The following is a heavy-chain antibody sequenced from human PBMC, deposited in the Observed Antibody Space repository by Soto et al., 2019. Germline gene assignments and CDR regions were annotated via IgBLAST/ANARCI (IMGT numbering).Heavy chain of an antibody. CDR3: TRDLVVVPAAFVAFYYYYMDV. V-gene: IGHV3-49*03. J-gene: IGHJ6*03. CDR2: IRSKAYGGTT. Sequence: GGSLRLSCTASGFTFGDYAMSWFRQAPGKGLEWVGFIRSKAYGGTTEYAASVKGRFTISRDDSKSIAYLQMNSLKTEDTAVYYYTRDLVVVPAAFVAFYYYYMDVWGKGTTVTVSS. D-gene: IGHD2-2*01. CDR1: GFTFGDYA.